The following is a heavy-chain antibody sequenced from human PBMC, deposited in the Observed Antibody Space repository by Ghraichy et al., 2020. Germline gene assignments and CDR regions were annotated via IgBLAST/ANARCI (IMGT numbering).Heavy chain of an antibody. CDR2: ISSKANSYAT. V-gene: IGHV3-73*01. J-gene: IGHJ6*02. CDR3: TRHITAMDDYYYGMDV. Sequence: GGSLRLSCAASGFTFSDSAVHWVRQASGKGLEWVGRISSKANSYATAYAASVKGRFTISRDDSKNRAYLQMNSLKTEDTAVYYCTRHITAMDDYYYGMDVWGQGTTVTVSS. D-gene: IGHD5-18*01. CDR1: GFTFSDSA.